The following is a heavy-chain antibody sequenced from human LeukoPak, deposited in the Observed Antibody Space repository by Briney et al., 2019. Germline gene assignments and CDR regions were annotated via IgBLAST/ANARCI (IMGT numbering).Heavy chain of an antibody. D-gene: IGHD3-10*01. CDR3: AKGSMVRGVRLYYFDY. V-gene: IGHV3-30*04. Sequence: GGSLRLSCAASGFTFSNYAMHWVRQAPGKGLEWVAVISYDGSNKYYADSVKGRFTISRDNSKNTLYLQMNSLRAEDTAVYYCAKGSMVRGVRLYYFDYWGQGTLVTVSS. CDR2: ISYDGSNK. CDR1: GFTFSNYA. J-gene: IGHJ4*02.